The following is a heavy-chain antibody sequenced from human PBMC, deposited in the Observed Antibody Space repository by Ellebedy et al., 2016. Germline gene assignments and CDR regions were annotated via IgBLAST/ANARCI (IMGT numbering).Heavy chain of an antibody. CDR2: IVFSGTAA. CDR1: GFTFSSYG. D-gene: IGHD3-3*01. CDR3: ARDGSEWSRDY. J-gene: IGHJ4*02. Sequence: GGSLRLXXAASGFTFSSYGMHWVRQVPGKGLEWVGTIVFSGTAAYYSDSVKGRFIISRDNAKNSLFLQMNSLRVEDTAVYYCARDGSEWSRDYWGQGTLVTVSS. V-gene: IGHV3-21*01.